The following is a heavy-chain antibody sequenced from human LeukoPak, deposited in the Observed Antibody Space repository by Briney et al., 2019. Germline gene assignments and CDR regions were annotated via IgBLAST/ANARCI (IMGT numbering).Heavy chain of an antibody. V-gene: IGHV5-51*01. CDR2: IYPDDSDT. J-gene: IGHJ3*02. CDR3: ARRILGWGQAFDI. D-gene: IGHD6-19*01. Sequence: GESLKISCKVSGYSFTTYWVGWVRQMPGKGLEWMGIIYPDDSDTRYSPSFQGQVTISADKSISTAYLQWSSLKASDTAMYYCARRILGWGQAFDIWGQGTMVTVSS. CDR1: GYSFTTYW.